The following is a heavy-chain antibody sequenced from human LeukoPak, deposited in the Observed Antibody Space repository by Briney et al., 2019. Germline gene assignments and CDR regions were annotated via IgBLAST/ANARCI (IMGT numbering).Heavy chain of an antibody. CDR2: IKEDGSAE. J-gene: IGHJ3*02. CDR1: GFTFTNYW. D-gene: IGHD3-22*01. CDR3: ARDWVRREYSDSSGYRPDAFDI. V-gene: IGHV3-7*01. Sequence: GGSLRLSCAAAGFTFTNYWMIWVRQAPGKGLEWVANIKEDGSAEFYVDSVKGRFTLSRDNAKNSVYLQMNSLRAEDTAVYYCARDWVRREYSDSSGYRPDAFDIWGQGTMVTVSS.